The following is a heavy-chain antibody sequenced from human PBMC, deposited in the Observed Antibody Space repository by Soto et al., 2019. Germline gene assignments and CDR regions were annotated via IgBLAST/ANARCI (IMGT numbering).Heavy chain of an antibody. CDR3: TRDHLNY. Sequence: EVQLVESGGGLVQPGGSLRLSCAASGFTFSSESMNWVRQAPGKGLEWVSYISSSSSTIYYADSVKGRFTISRDNAKNSLYLRMSNLTDEDTAVYYCTRDHLNYWGQGTLVTVSS. V-gene: IGHV3-48*02. J-gene: IGHJ4*02. CDR1: GFTFSSES. CDR2: ISSSSSTI.